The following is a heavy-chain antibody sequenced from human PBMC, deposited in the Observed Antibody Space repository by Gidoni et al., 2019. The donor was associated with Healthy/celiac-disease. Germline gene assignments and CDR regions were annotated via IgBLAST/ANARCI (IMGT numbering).Heavy chain of an antibody. V-gene: IGHV1-69*06. Sequence: QVQLVQSGAEVKKPGSSVKVSCKASGGTFSSYAISWVRQAPGQGLEWMGGIIPIFGTANYAQKFQGRVTITADKSTSTAYMELSSLRSEDTAVYYCARELGSGYGDYLNWFDPWGQGTLVTVSS. D-gene: IGHD4-17*01. CDR2: IIPIFGTA. CDR1: GGTFSSYA. J-gene: IGHJ5*02. CDR3: ARELGSGYGDYLNWFDP.